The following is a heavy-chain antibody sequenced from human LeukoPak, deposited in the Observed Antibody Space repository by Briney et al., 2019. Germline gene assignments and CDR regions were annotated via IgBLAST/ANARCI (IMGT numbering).Heavy chain of an antibody. D-gene: IGHD4-17*01. CDR3: ARSYGDYGSYYYYYYGMDV. J-gene: IGHJ6*02. CDR1: GGSISSSSYY. CDR2: IYYSGST. V-gene: IGHV4-39*01. Sequence: SETLSLTCTVSGGSISSSSYYWGWIRQPPGKGLEWIGSIYYSGSTYYNPSLKSRVTISVDTSKNQFSLKLSSVTAADTAVYYCARSYGDYGSYYYYYYGMDVWGQGTTVTVSS.